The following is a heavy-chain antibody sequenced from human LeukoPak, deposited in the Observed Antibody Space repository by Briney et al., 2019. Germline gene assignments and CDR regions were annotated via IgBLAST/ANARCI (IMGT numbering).Heavy chain of an antibody. Sequence: SETLSLTCAVSGASISSSNYYWSWIRQPPGKGLEWIGYIYYSGSTNYNPSLKSRVTISVDTSKNQFSLKLSSVTAADTAVYYCARDRVGQQLVGRNYYYYYMDVWGKGTTVTISS. CDR2: IYYSGST. J-gene: IGHJ6*03. V-gene: IGHV4-61*01. CDR3: ARDRVGQQLVGRNYYYYYMDV. D-gene: IGHD6-13*01. CDR1: GASISSSNYY.